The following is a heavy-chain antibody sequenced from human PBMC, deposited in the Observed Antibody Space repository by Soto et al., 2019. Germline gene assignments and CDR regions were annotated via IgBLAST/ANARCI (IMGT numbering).Heavy chain of an antibody. CDR3: ARRLSDGSGSYYPDH. Sequence: QVQLEQSGAEVKKPGASVKVSCKASGYTFTSYGISWVRQAPGQGLEWMGWISAYNGNTNYAQKFQGRVTMTADTSTNTAYMELRSLRSDDTAVYYCARRLSDGSGSYYPDHWGQGILVTVSS. V-gene: IGHV1-18*01. D-gene: IGHD3-10*01. CDR2: ISAYNGNT. CDR1: GYTFTSYG. J-gene: IGHJ5*02.